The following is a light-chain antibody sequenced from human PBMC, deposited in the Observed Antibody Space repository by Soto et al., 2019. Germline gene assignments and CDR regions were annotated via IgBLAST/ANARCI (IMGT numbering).Light chain of an antibody. CDR2: EVN. Sequence: QSVLTQLVSVSGSPGQSITISCTGTISDVGSHNLVSWYQQHPDKAPKLIIYEVNERPSGVSSRFSGSKSGNTASLTVSGLQPDDEADYHCCSFAGSNPFPYVFGTGTKVTVL. CDR1: ISDVGSHNL. CDR3: CSFAGSNPFPYV. V-gene: IGLV2-23*02. J-gene: IGLJ1*01.